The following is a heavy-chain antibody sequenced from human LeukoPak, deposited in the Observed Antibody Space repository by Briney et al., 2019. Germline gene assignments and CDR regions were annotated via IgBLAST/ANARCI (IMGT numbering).Heavy chain of an antibody. J-gene: IGHJ4*02. D-gene: IGHD4-11*01. CDR1: GFSFSSYS. CDR2: ISSSSSYI. CDR3: AKVGLEYYFDY. Sequence: SGGSLRLSCAASGFSFSSYSMNWVRQAPGKGLEWVSSISSSSSYIYYADSVKGRFTISRDNAKNSLYLQMNSLRAEDTAVYYCAKVGLEYYFDYWGQGTLVTVSS. V-gene: IGHV3-21*04.